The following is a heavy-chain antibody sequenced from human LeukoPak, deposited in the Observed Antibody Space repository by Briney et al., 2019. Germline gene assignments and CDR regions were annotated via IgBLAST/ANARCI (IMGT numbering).Heavy chain of an antibody. CDR3: AKDLLY. Sequence: GGSLRLSCAASGFTFSTYAMTWVRQAPGKGLEWVSTISGGRTTYYADSVKGRFTISRDNSKNTLYLQMNSLRAEDTAVYYCAKDLLYWGQGTLVTVSS. V-gene: IGHV3-23*01. J-gene: IGHJ4*02. CDR2: ISGGRTT. CDR1: GFTFSTYA.